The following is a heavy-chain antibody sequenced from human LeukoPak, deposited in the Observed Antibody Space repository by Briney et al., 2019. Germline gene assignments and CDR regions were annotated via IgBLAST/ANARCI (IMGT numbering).Heavy chain of an antibody. D-gene: IGHD4-17*01. Sequence: GGSLRLSCAASGFTFDDYGMSWVRQAPGKGLEWVSGINWNGGSTGYADSVKGRFTISRDNAKNSLYLQMNSLRAEDTAVYYCAKPLPDYGDYEAFDIWGQGTMVTVSS. V-gene: IGHV3-20*04. J-gene: IGHJ3*02. CDR2: INWNGGST. CDR1: GFTFDDYG. CDR3: AKPLPDYGDYEAFDI.